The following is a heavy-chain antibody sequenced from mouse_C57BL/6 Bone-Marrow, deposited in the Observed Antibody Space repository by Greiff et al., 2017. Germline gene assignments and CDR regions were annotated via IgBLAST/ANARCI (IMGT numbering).Heavy chain of an antibody. CDR1: GYSFTGYY. J-gene: IGHJ2*01. CDR3: ARSGGSSYDD. D-gene: IGHD1-1*01. V-gene: IGHV1-42*01. Sequence: VQLQQSGPELVKPGASVKISCKASGYSFTGYYMNWVKQSPEKSLEWIGEINPSTGGTTYNQKFKAKATLTVDKSSSTAYMQLKSLTSEDSAVYYCARSGGSSYDDWGQGTTLTGSS. CDR2: INPSTGGT.